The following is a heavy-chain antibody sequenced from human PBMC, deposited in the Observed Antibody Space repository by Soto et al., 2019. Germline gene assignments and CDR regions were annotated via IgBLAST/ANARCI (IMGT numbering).Heavy chain of an antibody. CDR3: AKGLLRFLEWLEGPLDY. CDR1: GFTFSSYA. V-gene: IGHV3-23*01. J-gene: IGHJ4*02. CDR2: ISGSGGST. D-gene: IGHD3-3*01. Sequence: GGSLRLSCAASGFTFSSYAMSWVRQAPGKLLEWVSAISGSGGSTYYADSVKGRFTISRDNSKNTLYLQMNSLRAEDTAVYYCAKGLLRFLEWLEGPLDYWGQGTLVTVSS.